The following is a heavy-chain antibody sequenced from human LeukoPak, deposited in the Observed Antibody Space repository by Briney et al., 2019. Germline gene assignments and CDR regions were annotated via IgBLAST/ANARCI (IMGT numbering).Heavy chain of an antibody. CDR2: IIPIFGTA. Sequence: GASVKVSCKASGGTFSSYAISWVRQAPGQGLERMGGIIPIFGTANYAQKFQGRVTITADESTSTAYMELSSLRSEDTAVYYCAREGIVVVPAAKGAFDIWGQGTMVTVSS. CDR1: GGTFSSYA. D-gene: IGHD2-2*01. J-gene: IGHJ3*02. V-gene: IGHV1-69*13. CDR3: AREGIVVVPAAKGAFDI.